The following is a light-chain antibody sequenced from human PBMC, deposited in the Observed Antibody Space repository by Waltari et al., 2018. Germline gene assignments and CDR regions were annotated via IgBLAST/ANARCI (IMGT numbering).Light chain of an antibody. CDR2: RDT. CDR3: YSATDNHLV. CDR1: VLAKKY. J-gene: IGLJ2*01. V-gene: IGLV3-27*01. Sequence: SYELTQPSSVSVSPGQTARITCSGAVLAKKYARWFQQKPGQAPVVLIYRDTQRPSGIPERFSGSSSGTTVNLTINGAQVDDEGDYYCYSATDNHLVFGGGTKLTVL.